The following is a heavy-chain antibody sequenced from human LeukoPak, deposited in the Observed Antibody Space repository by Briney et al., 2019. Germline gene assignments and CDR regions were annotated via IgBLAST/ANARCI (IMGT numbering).Heavy chain of an antibody. CDR2: IYSGGST. J-gene: IGHJ4*02. CDR3: ARGRRVPYYFDY. CDR1: GFTVSSNY. D-gene: IGHD3-10*01. V-gene: IGHV3-53*01. Sequence: GGSLRLSCTASGFTVSSNYMSWVRQAPGKGLEWVSVIYSGGSTYYADSVKGRFTISRDNSKNTLYLQMNSLRAEDTAVYYCARGRRVPYYFDYWGQGTLVTVSS.